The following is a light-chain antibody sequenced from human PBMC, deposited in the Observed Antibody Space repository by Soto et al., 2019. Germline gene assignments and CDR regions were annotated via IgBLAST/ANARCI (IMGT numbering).Light chain of an antibody. Sequence: DIQMTQSRSTLSASVGDRVTITCRASQSISSWLAWYQQKPGKAPKLLIYKASSLESGVPSRFSGSGSGTEFTLTINSLQADDFATYYCQQHNSFSITFGQGTRLEI. V-gene: IGKV1-5*03. CDR3: QQHNSFSIT. CDR1: QSISSW. CDR2: KAS. J-gene: IGKJ5*01.